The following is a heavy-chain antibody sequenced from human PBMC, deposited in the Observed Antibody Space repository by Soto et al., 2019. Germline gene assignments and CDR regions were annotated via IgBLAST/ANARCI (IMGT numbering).Heavy chain of an antibody. Sequence: ESGGGVVQPGRSLRLSCAASGFTFSSYAMHWVRQAPGKGLEWVAVISYDGSNKYYADSVKGRFTISRDNSKNTLYLQMNSLRAEDTAVYYCARDRTPYYGDYAGAFDIWGQGTMVTVSS. J-gene: IGHJ3*02. D-gene: IGHD4-17*01. V-gene: IGHV3-30-3*01. CDR1: GFTFSSYA. CDR3: ARDRTPYYGDYAGAFDI. CDR2: ISYDGSNK.